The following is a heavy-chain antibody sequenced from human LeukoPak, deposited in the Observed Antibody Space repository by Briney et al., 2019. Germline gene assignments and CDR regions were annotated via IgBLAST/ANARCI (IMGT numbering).Heavy chain of an antibody. CDR2: INPNSGGT. V-gene: IGHV1-2*02. CDR3: ARPREYGDYSHFDY. J-gene: IGHJ4*02. CDR1: GYTFTGYY. Sequence: ASVKVSCKASGYTFTGYYMHWVRQAPGQGLEWMGWINPNSGGTNYAQKFQGRVTMTRDTSISTAYMELSRLRSDDTAVYYCARPREYGDYSHFDYWGQGTLVTVSS. D-gene: IGHD4-17*01.